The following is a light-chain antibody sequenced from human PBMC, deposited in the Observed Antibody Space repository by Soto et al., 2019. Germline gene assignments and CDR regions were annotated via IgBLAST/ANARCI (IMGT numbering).Light chain of an antibody. CDR2: QND. J-gene: IGLJ2*01. Sequence: SYELTQPPSVSVSPGQTASITCSGDKLGDKYACWYQQRPGQTPLLVIYQNDKRPSGIPERFSGSNSGNTATLTISGTQAMDEADYYCQAWDSSTVIFAGGTKVTVL. CDR1: KLGDKY. CDR3: QAWDSSTVI. V-gene: IGLV3-1*01.